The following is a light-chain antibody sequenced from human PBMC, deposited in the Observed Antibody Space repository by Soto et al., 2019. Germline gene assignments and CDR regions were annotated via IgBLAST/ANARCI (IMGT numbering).Light chain of an antibody. J-gene: IGKJ1*01. CDR2: AAS. V-gene: IGKV1-39*01. CDR3: QQSYSTLGT. Sequence: QMTQSPSSLSASVGDRVIITCRADHSINNYLNWYQQKPGQVPKLLIYAASTLQSGVPSRFSGSGSGRVFTLTISSVQPEDVANYCCQQSYSTLGTFGRGTRVEI. CDR1: HSINNY.